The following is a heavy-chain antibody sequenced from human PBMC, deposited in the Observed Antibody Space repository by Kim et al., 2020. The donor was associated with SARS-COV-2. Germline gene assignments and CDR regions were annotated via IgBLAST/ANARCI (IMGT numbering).Heavy chain of an antibody. V-gene: IGHV4-31*02. Sequence: SRKGRVTISVDTSKNQFCLKLSSVTAGDTAVYYCARGRITIFGVVTEFDYWGQGTLVTVSS. D-gene: IGHD3-3*01. J-gene: IGHJ4*02. CDR3: ARGRITIFGVVTEFDY.